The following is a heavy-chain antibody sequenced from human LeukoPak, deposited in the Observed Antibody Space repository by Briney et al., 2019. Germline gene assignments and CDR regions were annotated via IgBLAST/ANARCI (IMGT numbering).Heavy chain of an antibody. CDR3: ARLLPGNSLDY. Sequence: GESLQISFQASGDTGSDTYIAWVRQMAGKGLEWMGIVYFDGSDTRYSPSFQGQVTISVDQSISRAYLQWTSLKTSDTAMYYYARLLPGNSLDYWGQGTLVTVSS. CDR1: GDTGSDTY. J-gene: IGHJ4*02. V-gene: IGHV5-51*01. D-gene: IGHD2/OR15-2a*01. CDR2: VYFDGSDT.